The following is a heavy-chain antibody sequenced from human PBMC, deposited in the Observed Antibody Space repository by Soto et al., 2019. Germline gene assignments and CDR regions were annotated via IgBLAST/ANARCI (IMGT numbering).Heavy chain of an antibody. Sequence: GSLRLSCEGSGFTFSDYYISWIRQAPGKGLEWISYSSNSGTFSRYADSVKGRFSISRDNTKNLLYLQMNSLRAEDTAVYYCARSGDNYNRLDYWGQGTPVTVSS. CDR3: ARSGDNYNRLDY. D-gene: IGHD1-1*01. CDR1: GFTFSDYY. V-gene: IGHV3-11*06. CDR2: SSNSGTFS. J-gene: IGHJ4*02.